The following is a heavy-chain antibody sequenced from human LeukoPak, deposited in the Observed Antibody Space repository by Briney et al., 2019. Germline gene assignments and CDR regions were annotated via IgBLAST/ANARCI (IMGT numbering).Heavy chain of an antibody. CDR3: ARDVLGITIFGVAHYFDY. D-gene: IGHD3-3*01. Sequence: PSETLSLTCTVPGGSISSYYWSWIRQRPGKGLEWVGYIYYSGSTNYNPSLKSRGTISVHTSKNQSSLKLSSVTAADTAVYYCARDVLGITIFGVAHYFDYWGQGTLVTVSS. CDR1: GGSISSYY. CDR2: IYYSGST. J-gene: IGHJ4*02. V-gene: IGHV4-59*01.